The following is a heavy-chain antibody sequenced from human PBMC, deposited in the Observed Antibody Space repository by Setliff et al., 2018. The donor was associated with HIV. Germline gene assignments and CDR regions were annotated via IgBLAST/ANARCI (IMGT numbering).Heavy chain of an antibody. J-gene: IGHJ4*02. V-gene: IGHV4-39*07. CDR3: ARLILNWNYFDY. CDR1: GGSISSSSYY. Sequence: PSETLSLTCTVSGGSISSSSYYWGWIRQPPGKGLEWIGSIYYSGSTYYNPSLKSRVTISVDTSKNQFSLKLSSVTAADTAVYYCARLILNWNYFDYWGQGTLVTVSS. CDR2: IYYSGST. D-gene: IGHD1-20*01.